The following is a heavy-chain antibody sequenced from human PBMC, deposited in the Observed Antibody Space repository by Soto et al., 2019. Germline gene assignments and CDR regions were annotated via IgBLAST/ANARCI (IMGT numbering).Heavy chain of an antibody. Sequence: KPGGSLRLSCAASGFTFSSYSMNWVRQAPGKGLEWVSSISSSSSYIYYADSVKGRFTISSDNAKNSLYLQMNSLRAEDTAVYYCARDKHRDFFAMDVWGQGTTVTVSS. CDR3: ARDKHRDFFAMDV. D-gene: IGHD3-3*01. CDR1: GFTFSSYS. V-gene: IGHV3-21*01. CDR2: ISSSSSYI. J-gene: IGHJ6*02.